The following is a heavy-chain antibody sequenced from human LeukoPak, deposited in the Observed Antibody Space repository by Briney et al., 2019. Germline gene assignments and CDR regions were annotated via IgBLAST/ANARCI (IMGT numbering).Heavy chain of an antibody. D-gene: IGHD2-15*01. J-gene: IGHJ3*02. CDR1: GFTLDDYA. V-gene: IGHV3-43*02. CDR3: AKGPTRSALDAFDI. CDR2: ISGDGGST. Sequence: GGSLRLSCAASGFTLDDYAMHWVRQAPGKGLEWFSLISGDGGSTYYADSVKGRFTISRDNSKNSLYLQMNSLRTEDTALYYCAKGPTRSALDAFDIWGQGTMVTVSS.